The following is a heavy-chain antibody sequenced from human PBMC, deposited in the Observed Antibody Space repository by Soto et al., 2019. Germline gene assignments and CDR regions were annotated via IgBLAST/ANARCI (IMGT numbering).Heavy chain of an antibody. CDR1: GFSLSTSGMC. CDR2: ITWDDDR. V-gene: IGHV2-70*01. D-gene: IGHD3-22*01. Sequence: SGPTLVNPTQTLTLTCTFSGFSLSTSGMCVSWIRQPPGKALEWLALITWDDDRYYTTSLKTRLTISKDTSKNQVVLTMTNMDPVDTATYYCARIPYGSSGYDAFDIWGQGTMVTVSS. J-gene: IGHJ3*02. CDR3: ARIPYGSSGYDAFDI.